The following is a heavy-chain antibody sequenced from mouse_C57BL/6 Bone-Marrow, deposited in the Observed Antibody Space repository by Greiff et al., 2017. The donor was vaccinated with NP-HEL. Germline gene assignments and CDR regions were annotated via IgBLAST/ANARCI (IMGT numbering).Heavy chain of an antibody. CDR2: IYPGDGDT. CDR1: GYAFSSSW. Sequence: QVQLQQSGPELVKPGASVKISCKASGYAFSSSWMNWVKQRPGKGLEWIGRIYPGDGDTNYNGKFKGKATLTADKSSSTAYMQLSSLTSEDSAVDFCARPDLPFDYWGQGTTLTVSS. J-gene: IGHJ2*01. CDR3: ARPDLPFDY. V-gene: IGHV1-82*01.